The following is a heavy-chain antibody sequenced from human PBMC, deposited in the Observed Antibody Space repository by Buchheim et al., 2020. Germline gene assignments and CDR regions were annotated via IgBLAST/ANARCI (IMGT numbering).Heavy chain of an antibody. CDR3: ARSTTKSGYYYYGMDV. D-gene: IGHD2/OR15-2a*01. V-gene: IGHV3-7*01. J-gene: IGHJ6*02. CDR2: IKHDGSEN. CDR1: GFTFSSYW. Sequence: EVQLVESGGGLVQPGGSLRLSCAASGFTFSSYWMSWVRQAPGKGLEWVANIKHDGSENYYVDSVKGRFTIFRDNAKNSLYLQMNSRRAEDTAVYYCARSTTKSGYYYYGMDVWGQGTT.